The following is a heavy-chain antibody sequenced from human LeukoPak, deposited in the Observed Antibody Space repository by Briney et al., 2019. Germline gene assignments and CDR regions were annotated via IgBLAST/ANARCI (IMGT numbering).Heavy chain of an antibody. Sequence: GASVKVSCKASGYTFTGYYLHWVRQAPGQGLEWMGWINPNTGGTKYAQKFQGRVTMTRDTSISTAYMEVTRLTSDDTAVYYCARALVPAAQRLSSWGQGTPVTVSS. J-gene: IGHJ5*02. CDR2: INPNTGGT. V-gene: IGHV1-2*02. D-gene: IGHD2-2*01. CDR1: GYTFTGYY. CDR3: ARALVPAAQRLSS.